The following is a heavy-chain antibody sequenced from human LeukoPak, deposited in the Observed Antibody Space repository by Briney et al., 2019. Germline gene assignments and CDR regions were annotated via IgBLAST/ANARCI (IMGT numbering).Heavy chain of an antibody. Sequence: PGGSLRLSCAASGFAFSSYAMSWVRQAPGEGLEWVSAISGSGGSTYYADSVKGRFTISRDNSKNTLYLQMNSLRAEDTAVYYCARRPVRGNWFDPWGQGTLVTVSS. CDR1: GFAFSSYA. D-gene: IGHD3-10*01. J-gene: IGHJ5*02. CDR2: ISGSGGST. CDR3: ARRPVRGNWFDP. V-gene: IGHV3-23*01.